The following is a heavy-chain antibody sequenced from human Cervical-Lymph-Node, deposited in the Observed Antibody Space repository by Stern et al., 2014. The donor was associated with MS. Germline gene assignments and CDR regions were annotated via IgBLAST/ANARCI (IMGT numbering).Heavy chain of an antibody. CDR3: AKVAPSSGRLDY. Sequence: EVQLVESGGGLAQPGGSLRLSCAASGFTFSSYAMSWVRQAPGKGLEWVSAISGSGGSTYYADSVKGRLTRGGDNSKNTLYLQMNSLRAEDTAVYYCAKVAPSSGRLDYWGQGTLVTVSS. D-gene: IGHD6-19*01. J-gene: IGHJ4*02. CDR1: GFTFSSYA. CDR2: ISGSGGST. V-gene: IGHV3-23*04.